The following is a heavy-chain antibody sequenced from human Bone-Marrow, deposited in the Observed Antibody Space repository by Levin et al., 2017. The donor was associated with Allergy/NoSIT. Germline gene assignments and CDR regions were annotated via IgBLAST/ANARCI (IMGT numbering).Heavy chain of an antibody. Sequence: GESLKISCAASGFTFSSYSMNWVRQAPGKGLEWVSSISSSSSYIYYADSVKGRFTISRDNAKNSLYLQMNSLRAEDTAVYYCARDGREVPGSYYGMDVWGQGTTVTVSS. CDR1: GFTFSSYS. V-gene: IGHV3-21*01. CDR2: ISSSSSYI. D-gene: IGHD2-2*01. CDR3: ARDGREVPGSYYGMDV. J-gene: IGHJ6*02.